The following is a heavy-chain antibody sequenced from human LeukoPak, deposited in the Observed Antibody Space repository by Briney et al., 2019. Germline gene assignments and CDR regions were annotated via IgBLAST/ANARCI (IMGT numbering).Heavy chain of an antibody. CDR1: GFTFSSYG. CDR3: TRASRVGGTIFDY. V-gene: IGHV3-30*03. D-gene: IGHD1-26*01. Sequence: GGSLRLSCAASGFTFSSYGMHWVRQAPGKGLEWVAVISYDGSNRYYADSVKGRFTISRDTSKNTLYLQMNSLKTEDTAVYYCTRASRVGGTIFDYWGQGTLVTVSS. J-gene: IGHJ4*02. CDR2: ISYDGSNR.